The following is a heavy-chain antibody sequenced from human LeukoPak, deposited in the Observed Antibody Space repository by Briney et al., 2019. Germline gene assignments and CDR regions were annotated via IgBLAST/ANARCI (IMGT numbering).Heavy chain of an antibody. Sequence: SETLSLTCTVSGGTISSSSYYWGWIRQPPGKGLEWIGSIYYSGSTYYNPSLKSRVTISVDTSKNQFSLKLSPVTAADTAVYHCARLKGTDMAWFDPGGQGTLVTVSS. V-gene: IGHV4-39*01. J-gene: IGHJ5*02. CDR3: ARLKGTDMAWFDP. CDR2: IYYSGST. CDR1: GGTISSSSYY. D-gene: IGHD5-24*01.